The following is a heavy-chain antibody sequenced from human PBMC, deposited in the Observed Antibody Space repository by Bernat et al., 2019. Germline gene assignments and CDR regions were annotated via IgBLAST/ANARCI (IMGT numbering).Heavy chain of an antibody. CDR3: ARDRGDFWSGYGGDY. Sequence: QVQLVQSGAEVKKPGASVKVSCKASGYTFTSYSISRVRQAPGQGLEWMGGIIPIFGTANYAQKFQGRVTITADESTSTAYMELSSLRSEDTAVYYCARDRGDFWSGYGGDYWGQGTLVTVSS. CDR2: IIPIFGTA. J-gene: IGHJ4*02. CDR1: GYTFTSYS. D-gene: IGHD3-3*01. V-gene: IGHV1-69*01.